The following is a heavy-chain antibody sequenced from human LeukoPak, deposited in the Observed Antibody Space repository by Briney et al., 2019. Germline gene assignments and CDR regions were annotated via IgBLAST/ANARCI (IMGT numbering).Heavy chain of an antibody. J-gene: IGHJ4*02. V-gene: IGHV4-34*01. CDR2: INYSGST. CDR1: GGSSSDYY. D-gene: IGHD2-2*01. Sequence: SETLSLTCAVYGGSSSDYYWSWIRQPPGKGLEWIGEINYSGSTIYNPSLRSRVTISVDTSKNQISLKLSSVTAADTAVYYCAREKGYCVSTNCYGGFFDYWGQGTLVTVSS. CDR3: AREKGYCVSTNCYGGFFDY.